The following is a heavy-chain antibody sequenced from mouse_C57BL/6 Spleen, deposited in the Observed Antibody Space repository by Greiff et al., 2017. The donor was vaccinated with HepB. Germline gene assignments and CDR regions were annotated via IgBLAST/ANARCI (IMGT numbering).Heavy chain of an antibody. CDR3: ARGGGSSPLDY. D-gene: IGHD1-1*01. CDR2: IYPGSGST. CDR1: GYTFTSYW. J-gene: IGHJ2*01. Sequence: QLQQSGAELVKPGASVKMSCKASGYTFTSYWITWVKQRPGQGLEWIGDIYPGSGSTNYNEKFKSKATLTVDTSSSTAYMQLSSLTSEDSAVYYCARGGGSSPLDYWGQGTTLTVSS. V-gene: IGHV1-55*01.